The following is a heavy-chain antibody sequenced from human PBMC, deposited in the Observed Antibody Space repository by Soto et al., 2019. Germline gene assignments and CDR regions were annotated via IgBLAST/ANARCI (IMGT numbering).Heavy chain of an antibody. CDR3: AREDPRIAAAGISKPLGYYYGMDV. J-gene: IGHJ6*02. Sequence: QVQLVQSGAEVKKPGSSVKVSCKASGGTFSSYAISWVRQAPGQGLEWMGGIIPIFGTANYAQKFQGRVTITADESTSTAYMELSSMRSEDTAVYYCAREDPRIAAAGISKPLGYYYGMDVWGHGTTVTVSS. CDR1: GGTFSSYA. V-gene: IGHV1-69*01. D-gene: IGHD6-13*01. CDR2: IIPIFGTA.